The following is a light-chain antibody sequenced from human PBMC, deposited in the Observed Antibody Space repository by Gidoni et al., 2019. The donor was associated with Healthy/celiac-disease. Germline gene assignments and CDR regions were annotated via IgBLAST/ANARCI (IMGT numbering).Light chain of an antibody. CDR1: SSDVGSYNL. CDR2: EVS. CDR3: CSYAGSSYV. V-gene: IGLV2-23*02. Sequence: QSSLTQPASVSGSPGQSITISCTGTSSDVGSYNLVSWYQQQPGKATKLMIYEVSKRPSGVSNRFSGSKSGNTASLTISGLQAEDEADYYCCSYAGSSYVFGTGTKVTVL. J-gene: IGLJ1*01.